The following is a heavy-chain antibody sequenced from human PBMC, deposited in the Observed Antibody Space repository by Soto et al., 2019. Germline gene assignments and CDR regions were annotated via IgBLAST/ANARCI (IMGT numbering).Heavy chain of an antibody. D-gene: IGHD2-2*01. J-gene: IGHJ6*02. CDR2: IYYSGNT. Sequence: ASETLSLTCTVSGGSINSYAYYWSWIRQPPGKGLEWIGNIYYSGNTYYNPSLKSRVAISLDTSKNQFTLRLSSVTAADTAVYYCAKGDCSSTSCYAGILYYYGMDVWGQGTTVTVSS. CDR1: GGSINSYAYY. V-gene: IGHV4-30-4*01. CDR3: AKGDCSSTSCYAGILYYYGMDV.